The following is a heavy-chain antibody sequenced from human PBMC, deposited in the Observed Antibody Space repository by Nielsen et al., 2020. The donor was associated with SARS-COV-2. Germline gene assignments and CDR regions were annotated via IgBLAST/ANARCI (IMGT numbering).Heavy chain of an antibody. Sequence: GESLKISCAASGFTFSSYAMHWVRQAPGKGLEWVAVISYDGSNKYYADSVKGRFTISRDNSKNTLYLQMNSLRAEDTAVYYCARDRFHPDTVAGGLFDYWGQGTLVTVSS. CDR2: ISYDGSNK. D-gene: IGHD6-19*01. V-gene: IGHV3-30*04. J-gene: IGHJ4*02. CDR1: GFTFSSYA. CDR3: ARDRFHPDTVAGGLFDY.